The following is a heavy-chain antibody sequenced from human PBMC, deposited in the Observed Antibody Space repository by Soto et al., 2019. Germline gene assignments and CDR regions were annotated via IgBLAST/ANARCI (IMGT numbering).Heavy chain of an antibody. D-gene: IGHD5-18*01. J-gene: IGHJ4*02. Sequence: GGSLRLSCAASGFTFSSYAMSWVRQAPGKGLEWVSYISSSGSAIYYADSVKGRFTISRDNAKDSLYLQMNSLRDEDTAVYYCARGGYSYGDRPYWGQGTLVTVSS. CDR2: ISSSGSAI. CDR1: GFTFSSYA. CDR3: ARGGYSYGDRPY. V-gene: IGHV3-48*02.